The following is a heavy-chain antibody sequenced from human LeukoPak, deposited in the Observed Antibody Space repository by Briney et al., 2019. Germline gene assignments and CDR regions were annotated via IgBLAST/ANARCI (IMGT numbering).Heavy chain of an antibody. J-gene: IGHJ3*02. CDR3: ARVGTTVTIDAFDI. Sequence: GASVKVSCKASGYTFTGYYMHWVRQAPGQGLEWMGWINPNSGGTNYAQKFQGRVTMTRDTSISTAYMELSRLRSDDTAVYYCARVGTTVTIDAFDIWGQGTMVTVSS. V-gene: IGHV1-2*02. D-gene: IGHD4-17*01. CDR2: INPNSGGT. CDR1: GYTFTGYY.